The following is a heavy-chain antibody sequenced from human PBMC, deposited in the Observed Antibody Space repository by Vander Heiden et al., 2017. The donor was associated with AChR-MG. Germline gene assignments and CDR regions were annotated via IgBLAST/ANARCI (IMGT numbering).Heavy chain of an antibody. Sequence: QVQLVQSGAAVTKPGSSVKVSCKASGGTFSSYAISWARQAPGQGLEWMGGIIPIFGTANYAQKFQGRVTITADESTSTAYMELSSLRSEDTAVYYCARTHQGDSSSWIDIWGQGTMVTVSS. CDR1: GGTFSSYA. V-gene: IGHV1-69*01. CDR2: IIPIFGTA. D-gene: IGHD6-13*01. CDR3: ARTHQGDSSSWIDI. J-gene: IGHJ3*02.